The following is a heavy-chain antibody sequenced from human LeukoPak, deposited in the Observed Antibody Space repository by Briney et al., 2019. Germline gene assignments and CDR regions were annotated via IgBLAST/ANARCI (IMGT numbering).Heavy chain of an antibody. D-gene: IGHD3-16*01. CDR1: GFTFSSYG. J-gene: IGHJ4*02. CDR2: IRSSSSTI. CDR3: AREVFGLL. Sequence: PGGSLRLSCAASGFTFSSYGMSWVRQAPGKGLEWVSYIRSSSSTIYYADSVKGRFTISRDNAKNSLYLQMNSLRAEDTAVYYCAREVFGLLWGQGTLVTVSS. V-gene: IGHV3-48*04.